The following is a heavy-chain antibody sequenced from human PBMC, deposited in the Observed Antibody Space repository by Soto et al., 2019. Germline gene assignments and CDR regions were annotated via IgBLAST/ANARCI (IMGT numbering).Heavy chain of an antibody. CDR2: INPNSGGA. J-gene: IGHJ6*02. D-gene: IGHD1-26*01. V-gene: IGHV1-2*02. Sequence: QVQLVQSGAEVKKPGASVKVSCKASGYTFTTYYIHWVRKAPGQGLEWMGWINPNSGGANYAQQSQGRVTMTRDKSINTAYLELRRLRSDDTAVYSCARGPLNGTSFYYYGLDVWGQGTTVTVSS. CDR3: ARGPLNGTSFYYYGLDV. CDR1: GYTFTTYY.